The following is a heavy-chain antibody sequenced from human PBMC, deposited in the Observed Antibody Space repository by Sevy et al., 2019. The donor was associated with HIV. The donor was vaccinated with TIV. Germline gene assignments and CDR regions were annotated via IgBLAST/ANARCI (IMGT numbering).Heavy chain of an antibody. CDR2: IYHSGST. CDR1: GGSISSDNF. D-gene: IGHD3-16*01. CDR3: ASRPGEYSHSDAFSMFFFDY. V-gene: IGHV4-4*02. J-gene: IGHJ4*02. Sequence: SEILSLTCAVSGGSISSDNFWSWVRQPPGKGLERIGDIYHSGSTNYSPSLGSRVTMSVDKSKNQFSLRLTSVTAADTAVYFCASRPGEYSHSDAFSMFFFDYWGQGALVTVSS.